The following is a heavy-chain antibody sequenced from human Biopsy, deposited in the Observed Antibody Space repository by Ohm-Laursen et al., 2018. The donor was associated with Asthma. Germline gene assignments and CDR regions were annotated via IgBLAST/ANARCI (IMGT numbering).Heavy chain of an antibody. V-gene: IGHV3-53*01. J-gene: IGHJ4*02. Sequence: SLRLSCAASGFAVSRDYMFWVRQAPGKGLEWVSVIHSGGTSHTADSVRGRFTISRDYSKNTLYLQMHSLRAEDTAVYYCARGASSNWSHYYFDYWGQGTLVTVSS. D-gene: IGHD2-2*01. CDR2: IHSGGTS. CDR1: GFAVSRDY. CDR3: ARGASSNWSHYYFDY.